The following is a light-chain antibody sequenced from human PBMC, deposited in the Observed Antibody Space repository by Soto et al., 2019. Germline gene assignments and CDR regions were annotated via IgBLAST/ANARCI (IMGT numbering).Light chain of an antibody. CDR3: QTWDTGTRV. CDR1: SGHSSYA. J-gene: IGLJ3*02. Sequence: QSVLTQSPSASASLGASVKLTCTLSSGHSSYAIAWHQQQPEKGPRYLMNLNSDGSHNKGDGIPDRFSGSSSGAERYLTISSLQSEDEADYFCQTWDTGTRVFGGGTKLTVL. V-gene: IGLV4-69*01. CDR2: LNSDGSH.